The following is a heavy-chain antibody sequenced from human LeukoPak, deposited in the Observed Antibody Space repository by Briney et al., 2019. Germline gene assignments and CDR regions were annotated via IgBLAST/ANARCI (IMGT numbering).Heavy chain of an antibody. D-gene: IGHD2-2*02. Sequence: SQTLSLTCTVSGGSISSGGYYWSWIRQHPGKGLEWLGYIYYSGSTYYNPSLKSRVTISVDTSKNQFSLKLSSVTAADTAVCYCARANGFVVVPAAIPNYYYMDVWGKGTTVTVSS. V-gene: IGHV4-31*03. CDR3: ARANGFVVVPAAIPNYYYMDV. J-gene: IGHJ6*03. CDR1: GGSISSGGYY. CDR2: IYYSGST.